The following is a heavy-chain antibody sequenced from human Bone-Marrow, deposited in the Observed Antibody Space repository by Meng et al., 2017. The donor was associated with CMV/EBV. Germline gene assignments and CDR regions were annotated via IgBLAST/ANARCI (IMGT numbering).Heavy chain of an antibody. D-gene: IGHD3-10*01. J-gene: IGHJ5*02. CDR3: SRGRGDS. CDR2: VNPTSGNR. CDR1: GYSFTIYD. V-gene: IGHV1-8*01. Sequence: ASVKVSCKASGYSFTIYDIHWVRQAPGQGLEWMGWVNPTSGNRGYAQNFQGRVTMTTNTSISTAYVELSSLTSDDTAVYYCSRGRGDSWGQGTLVTGSS.